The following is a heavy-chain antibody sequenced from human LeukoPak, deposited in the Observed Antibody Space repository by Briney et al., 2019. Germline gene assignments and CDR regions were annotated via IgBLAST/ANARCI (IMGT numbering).Heavy chain of an antibody. CDR1: GYTFTGYY. V-gene: IGHV1-2*06. J-gene: IGHJ4*02. Sequence: ASVKVSCKASGYTFTGYYMHWVRQAPGQGLEWMGRINPNSGGTNYAQKFQGRVTMTRDTSISTAYMELSRLRSDDTAVYYCARDPAYSSSWGGNDYWGQGTLVTVSS. CDR2: INPNSGGT. D-gene: IGHD6-13*01. CDR3: ARDPAYSSSWGGNDY.